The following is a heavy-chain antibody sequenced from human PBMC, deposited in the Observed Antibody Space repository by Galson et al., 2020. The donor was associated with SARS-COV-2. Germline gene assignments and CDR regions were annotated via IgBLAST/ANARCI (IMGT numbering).Heavy chain of an antibody. CDR2: ITPLYVTT. D-gene: IGHD5-18*01. V-gene: IGHV1-69*13. J-gene: IGHJ6*02. CDR1: GGTFSTYT. CDR3: AREGVEGGYTYGFTYYGMDV. Sequence: SVKVSCKAFGGTFSTYTFSWVRLAHGQGLEWMGAITPLYVTTNYAQKFQGRLTITADESTNTAYMELSSLVYEDTAVYYCAREGVEGGYTYGFTYYGMDVWGQGTTVTVSS.